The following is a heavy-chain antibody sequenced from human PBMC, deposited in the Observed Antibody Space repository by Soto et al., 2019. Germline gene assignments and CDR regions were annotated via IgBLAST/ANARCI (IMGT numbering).Heavy chain of an antibody. CDR2: FWSTGAT. CDR3: ARRPLAYFDY. J-gene: IGHJ4*02. V-gene: IGHV4-39*01. CDR1: GDSIRSGTYS. D-gene: IGHD6-13*01. Sequence: SETLSLTCTVSGDSIRSGTYSWDWLRQSPGKGLEWIGCFWSTGATYYNPSVKGRLTISLDTSKNQFSLNLNSVTAADTAVYFCARRPLAYFDYSGRGTHVTVSS.